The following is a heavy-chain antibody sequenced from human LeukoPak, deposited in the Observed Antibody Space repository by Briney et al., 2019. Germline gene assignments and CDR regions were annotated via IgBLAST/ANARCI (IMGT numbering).Heavy chain of an antibody. D-gene: IGHD6-19*01. V-gene: IGHV3-7*01. CDR2: IKQDGSEK. Sequence: GGSLRLSCAASGFTFITYWMSWVRQAPGKGLEWVANIKQDGSEKYYVDSVKGRFTISRDNAKNSLYLQMNSLRAEDTAVYYCARDVGIAVAGLDYWGQGTLVTVSS. J-gene: IGHJ4*02. CDR1: GFTFITYW. CDR3: ARDVGIAVAGLDY.